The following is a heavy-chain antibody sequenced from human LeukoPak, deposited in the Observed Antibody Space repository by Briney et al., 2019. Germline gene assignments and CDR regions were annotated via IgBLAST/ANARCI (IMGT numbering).Heavy chain of an antibody. V-gene: IGHV4-59*01. Sequence: SETLSLTCNVSGASIRTYYWCWIRQPPGKGLEWVGHIYYSGGTRYNPSLKSRVTISVDTSKNQFSLKLNSVTATDTALYYCAREQAVAGSGFDYWGQGTLVTVSS. CDR1: GASIRTYY. J-gene: IGHJ4*02. CDR3: AREQAVAGSGFDY. D-gene: IGHD6-19*01. CDR2: IYYSGGT.